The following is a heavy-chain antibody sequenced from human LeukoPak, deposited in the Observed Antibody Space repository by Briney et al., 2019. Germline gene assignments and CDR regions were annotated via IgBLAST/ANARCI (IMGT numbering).Heavy chain of an antibody. J-gene: IGHJ4*02. D-gene: IGHD3-3*01. CDR3: ARFSEGLLAIDY. CDR2: IIPIFGTA. V-gene: IGHV1-69*01. CDR1: GGTFSSYA. Sequence: SVKVSCKASGGTFSSYAISWVRQAPGQGLEWMGGIIPIFGTANYAQKFQGRVTITADESTSTAYMELSSLRSEDTAVYYCARFSEGLLAIDYWGQGTLVTVSS.